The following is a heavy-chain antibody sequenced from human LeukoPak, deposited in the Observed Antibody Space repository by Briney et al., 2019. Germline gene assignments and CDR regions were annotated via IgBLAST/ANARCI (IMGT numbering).Heavy chain of an antibody. V-gene: IGHV4-39*07. CDR3: ATVYSSGWYDSNDY. Sequence: SETLSLTCTVSGGSISSSSYYWGWIRQPPGKGLEWIGSIYYSGSTYYNPSPKSRVTISVYTSKNQFSLKLSSVTAADTAVYYCATVYSSGWYDSNDYWGQGTLVTVSS. J-gene: IGHJ4*02. D-gene: IGHD6-19*01. CDR1: GGSISSSSYY. CDR2: IYYSGST.